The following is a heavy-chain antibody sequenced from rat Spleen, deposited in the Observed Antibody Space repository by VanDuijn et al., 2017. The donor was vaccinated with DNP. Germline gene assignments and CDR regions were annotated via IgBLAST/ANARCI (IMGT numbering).Heavy chain of an antibody. CDR2: ISYDGGST. V-gene: IGHV5-22*01. D-gene: IGHD1-7*01. CDR1: GFTFSDYY. J-gene: IGHJ2*01. CDR3: ARHMGNFDY. Sequence: EVQLVESGGGLVQPGRSLKLSCAASGFTFSDYYMAWVRQAPTKGLEWVAYISYDGGSTYYGDSVKGRFTISRDNAKSTLYLQMNSLRSEDMATYYCARHMGNFDYWGQGVMSQSPQ.